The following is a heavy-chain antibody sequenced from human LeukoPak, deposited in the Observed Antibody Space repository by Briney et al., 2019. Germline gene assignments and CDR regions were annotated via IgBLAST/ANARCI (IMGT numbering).Heavy chain of an antibody. V-gene: IGHV4-61*08. CDR2: INHSGST. D-gene: IGHD5-18*01. CDR3: ARARGYSYGLVY. Sequence: SETLSLNCTVSGGSVSSGGYYWSWIRQPPGKGLEWIGEINHSGSTNYNPSLKSRVTISVDTSKNQFSLKLSSVTAADTAVYYCARARGYSYGLVYWGQGTLVTVSS. J-gene: IGHJ4*02. CDR1: GGSVSSGGYY.